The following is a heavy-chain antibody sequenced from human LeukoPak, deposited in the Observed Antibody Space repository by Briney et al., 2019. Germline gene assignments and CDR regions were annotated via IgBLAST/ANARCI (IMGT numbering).Heavy chain of an antibody. CDR3: ARDVYCSSTSCSNWFDP. Sequence: GASVKVSRKASGYTFTSYGISWVRQAPGQGLEWMGWISAYNGNTNYAQKLQGRVTMTTDTSTSTAYMELRSLRSDDTAVYYCARDVYCSSTSCSNWFDPWGQGTLVTVSS. CDR1: GYTFTSYG. D-gene: IGHD2-2*01. CDR2: ISAYNGNT. J-gene: IGHJ5*02. V-gene: IGHV1-18*01.